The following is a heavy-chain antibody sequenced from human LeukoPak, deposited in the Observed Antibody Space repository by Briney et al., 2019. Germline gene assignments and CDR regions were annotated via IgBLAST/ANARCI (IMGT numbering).Heavy chain of an antibody. CDR3: ARERVAGAGFDP. V-gene: IGHV3-7*01. J-gene: IGHJ5*02. CDR1: GFSFTSYW. D-gene: IGHD2-15*01. Sequence: GGSLRLSCAASGFSFTSYWMSWVRQAPGKGLEWLANIKEDGSEKYYVDSVKGRFTISRDNAKNSLYLQMNSLRAEDTAVYYCARERVAGAGFDPWGQGTLVTVSS. CDR2: IKEDGSEK.